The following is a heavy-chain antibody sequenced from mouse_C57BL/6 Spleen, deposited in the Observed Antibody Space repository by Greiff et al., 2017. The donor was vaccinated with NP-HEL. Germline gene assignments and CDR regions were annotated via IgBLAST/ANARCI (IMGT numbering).Heavy chain of an antibody. CDR3: AREEEIYYYGSRAMDY. V-gene: IGHV1-55*01. J-gene: IGHJ4*01. CDR1: GYTFTSYW. CDR2: IYPGSGST. D-gene: IGHD1-1*01. Sequence: QVQLQQPGAELVKPGASVKMSCKASGYTFTSYWITWVKQRPGQGLEWIGDIYPGSGSTNYNEKFKSKATLTVDTSSSTAYMQLSSLTSEDSAVYYGAREEEIYYYGSRAMDYWGQGTSVTVSS.